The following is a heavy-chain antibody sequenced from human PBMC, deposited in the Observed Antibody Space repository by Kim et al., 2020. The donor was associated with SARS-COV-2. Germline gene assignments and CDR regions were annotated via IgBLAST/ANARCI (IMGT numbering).Heavy chain of an antibody. CDR3: AKDPLKQWQVFYYWGEERGRGRFTTGGDKTKRMVKQQRSRRGAEEAAEYCGGEDGPGRWLVFDY. Sequence: GGSLRLSCAASGFTFSSYAMSWVRQAPGKGLEWVSAISGSGGNTYYADSVKGRFTISRDNSKNTLYLQMNSLRAEDTAVYYCAKDPLKQWQVFYYWGEERGRGRFTTGGDKTKRMVKQQRSRRGAEEAAEYCGGEDGPGRWLVFDYWGQGTLVTVSS. V-gene: IGHV3-23*01. D-gene: IGHD6-19*01. CDR2: ISGSGGNT. CDR1: GFTFSSYA. J-gene: IGHJ4*02.